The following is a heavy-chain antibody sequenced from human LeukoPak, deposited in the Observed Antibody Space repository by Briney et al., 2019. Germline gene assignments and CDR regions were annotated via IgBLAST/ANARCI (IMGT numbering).Heavy chain of an antibody. D-gene: IGHD3-22*01. V-gene: IGHV4-34*01. CDR2: INHSGST. J-gene: IGHJ4*02. CDR1: GGSFSGYY. Sequence: PSETLSLTCAVYGGSFSGYYWSWIRQPPGKGLEWIGEINHSGSTNYNPSLKSRVTISVDTSKNQFSLKLSSVTAADTAVYYCARGPYYSDSVTYSFDYWGQGALVTVSS. CDR3: ARGPYYSDSVTYSFDY.